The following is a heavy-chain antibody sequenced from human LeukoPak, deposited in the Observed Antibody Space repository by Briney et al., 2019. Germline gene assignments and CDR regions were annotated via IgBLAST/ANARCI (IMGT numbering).Heavy chain of an antibody. CDR3: ARSVRIFRVVAAPPTDWFDP. V-gene: IGHV1-18*01. D-gene: IGHD2-15*01. CDR2: ISAYNGNT. CDR1: GYTFTSYG. J-gene: IGHJ5*02. Sequence: ASVKVSCKASGYTFTSYGISWVRQAPGQGLEWMGWISAYNGNTNYAQKLQGRVTMTTDTSTSTAYMELRSLRSDDTAVYYCARSVRIFRVVAAPPTDWFDPWGQGTLVTVSS.